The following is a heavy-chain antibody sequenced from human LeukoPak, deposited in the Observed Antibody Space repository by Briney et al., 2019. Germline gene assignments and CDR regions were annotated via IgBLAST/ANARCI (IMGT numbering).Heavy chain of an antibody. Sequence: SETLSLTCTVSGGSISSYYWRWIRQPPGKGLEWIGYIYYSGSTNYNPSLKSRVTISVDTSKNQFSLKLSSVTAADTAVYYCARVAGKVYYYGMDVWGQGTTVTVSS. CDR3: ARVAGKVYYYGMDV. CDR1: GGSISSYY. CDR2: IYYSGST. J-gene: IGHJ6*02. V-gene: IGHV4-59*01. D-gene: IGHD6-13*01.